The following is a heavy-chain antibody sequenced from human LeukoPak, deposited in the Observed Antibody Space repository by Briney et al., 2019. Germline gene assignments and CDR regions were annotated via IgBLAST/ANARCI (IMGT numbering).Heavy chain of an antibody. D-gene: IGHD2-21*02. Sequence: GASVKVSCKASGYTFTGYYMHWVRQAPGQGLEWMGWINPNSGGTNYAQKFQGRVTMTRDTSISTAYMELSRLRSDDTAVYYCGRGPLAYWGGDCVTDFDYWGQGTLVTVSS. CDR1: GYTFTGYY. J-gene: IGHJ4*02. CDR2: INPNSGGT. CDR3: GRGPLAYWGGDCVTDFDY. V-gene: IGHV1-2*02.